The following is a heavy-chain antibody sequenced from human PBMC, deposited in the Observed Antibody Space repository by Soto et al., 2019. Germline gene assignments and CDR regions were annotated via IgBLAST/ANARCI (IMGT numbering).Heavy chain of an antibody. V-gene: IGHV4-39*01. CDR1: GGSISSSSYY. CDR2: IYYSGST. CDR3: ARSLTYNYYYGMDV. Sequence: SETLSLTCTVSGGSISSSSYYWGWIRQPPGKGLEWIGSIYYSGSTYYNPSLKSRVTISVDTSKNQFSLKLSSVTAADTAVYYCARSLTYNYYYGMDVWGQGTTVTVSS. D-gene: IGHD3-16*01. J-gene: IGHJ6*02.